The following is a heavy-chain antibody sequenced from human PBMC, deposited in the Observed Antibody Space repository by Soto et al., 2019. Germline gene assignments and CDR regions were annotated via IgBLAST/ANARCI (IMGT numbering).Heavy chain of an antibody. Sequence: QVQLVQSGAEVKKPGSSVKVSCKASGGPVSSYTLSWVRQAPGQGLEWMGRIIPLLGRATYAGKFHGRVTITANKSTSTVYMALSSLRSEDTAVYFCAGYSGKSDYAFDFWGQGTLVTVSS. CDR3: AGYSGKSDYAFDF. CDR1: GGPVSSYT. J-gene: IGHJ4*02. CDR2: IIPLLGRA. D-gene: IGHD4-17*01. V-gene: IGHV1-69*02.